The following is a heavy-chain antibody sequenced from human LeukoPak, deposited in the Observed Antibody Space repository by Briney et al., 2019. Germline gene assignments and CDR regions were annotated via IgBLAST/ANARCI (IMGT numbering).Heavy chain of an antibody. CDR1: GFTFSSYG. J-gene: IGHJ4*02. CDR2: IWYDGSNK. V-gene: IGHV3-33*01. Sequence: PGRSLRLSCAASGFTFSSYGMHWVRQAPGKGLEWVAVIWYDGSNKYYADSVKGRFTISRDNSKNTLYLQMDSLRAEDTAVYYCARDEGYYESSGVFDYWGQGTLVTVSS. D-gene: IGHD3-22*01. CDR3: ARDEGYYESSGVFDY.